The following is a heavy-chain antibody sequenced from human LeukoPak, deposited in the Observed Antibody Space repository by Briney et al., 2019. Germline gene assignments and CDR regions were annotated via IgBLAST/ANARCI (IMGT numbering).Heavy chain of an antibody. Sequence: ASVKVSCKASGYTFTSYGISWVRQAPGQGLEWMGWISAYNGNTNYAQKLQGRVTMTTDTSTSTAYMELRSPRSDDTAVYYCARIVVPAARPYYYYMDVWGKGTTVTVSS. J-gene: IGHJ6*03. D-gene: IGHD2-2*01. CDR2: ISAYNGNT. V-gene: IGHV1-18*01. CDR3: ARIVVPAARPYYYYMDV. CDR1: GYTFTSYG.